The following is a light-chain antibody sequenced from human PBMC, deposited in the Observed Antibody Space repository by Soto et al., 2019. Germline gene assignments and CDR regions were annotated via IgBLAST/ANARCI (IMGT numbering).Light chain of an antibody. CDR2: GAS. V-gene: IGKV3-15*01. Sequence: EIVMTQSPATLSVSPGERATLSCRASQSVSNNLAWYQQKPGQAPRLLIYGASTRATGIPARFSGSGSGTEFTLTISSLQSEDFAVYHCQQYNSWPLTFGGGTKVAIK. CDR1: QSVSNN. J-gene: IGKJ4*01. CDR3: QQYNSWPLT.